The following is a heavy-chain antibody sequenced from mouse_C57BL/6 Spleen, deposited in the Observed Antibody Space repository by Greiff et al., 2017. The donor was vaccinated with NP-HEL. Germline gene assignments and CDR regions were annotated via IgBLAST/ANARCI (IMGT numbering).Heavy chain of an antibody. CDR2: ISYDGSN. V-gene: IGHV3-6*01. CDR1: GYSITSGYY. J-gene: IGHJ2*01. D-gene: IGHD1-1*01. Sequence: EVKLQESGPGLVKPSQSLSLTCSVTGYSITSGYYWNWIRQFPGNKLEWMGYISYDGSNNYNPSLKNRISITRDTSKNQFFLKLNSVTTEDTATYYCARDRDYYGSSSFDYGGQGTTLTVSS. CDR3: ARDRDYYGSSSFDY.